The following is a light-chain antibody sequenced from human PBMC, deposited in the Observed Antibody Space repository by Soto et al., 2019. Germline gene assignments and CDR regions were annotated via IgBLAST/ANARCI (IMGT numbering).Light chain of an antibody. V-gene: IGKV3-20*01. CDR1: QSVSRNY. CDR2: GAS. Sequence: EIVLTQSPGTLSLSPGDRATLSCRASQSVSRNYLAWYQQKPGQAPRLLIYGASSRATGIPDRFSGSGFGTDFTLTISRLEPEDVAVYYCQHYDTSPPLTFGGGTKVEIK. J-gene: IGKJ4*01. CDR3: QHYDTSPPLT.